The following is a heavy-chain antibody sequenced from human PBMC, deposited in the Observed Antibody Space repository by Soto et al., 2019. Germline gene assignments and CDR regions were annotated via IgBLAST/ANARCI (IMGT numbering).Heavy chain of an antibody. D-gene: IGHD6-13*01. CDR3: ARDLAASDY. J-gene: IGHJ4*02. CDR1: GYTFINYY. CDR2: FNPTSGST. V-gene: IGHV1-46*01. Sequence: QVQLVQSGAEVKKPGASVKLSCKASGYTFINYYIHWVRQAPGQGLEWMGIFNPTSGSTNYTQKFQGRVTLTMDTSTRTVYMELSSLRFDDTAVYYCARDLAASDYWGQGTLVTVSS.